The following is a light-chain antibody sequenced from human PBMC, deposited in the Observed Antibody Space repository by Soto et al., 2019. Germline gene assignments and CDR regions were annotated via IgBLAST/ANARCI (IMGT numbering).Light chain of an antibody. V-gene: IGKV3-15*01. Sequence: MAMTQYPFILCAAARDTCTVSCLASQSVDINLAWYQQRAGQAPRLLVYGASTKATDTPGRFSGRGSGTEFTLTINNLQSEDFAVYYCQQDRNWTRKFGEGTKVDI. CDR3: QQDRNWTRK. J-gene: IGKJ1*01. CDR2: GAS. CDR1: QSVDIN.